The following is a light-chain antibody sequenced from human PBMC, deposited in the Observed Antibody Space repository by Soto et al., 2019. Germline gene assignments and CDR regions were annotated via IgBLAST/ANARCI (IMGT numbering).Light chain of an antibody. CDR2: AAS. V-gene: IGKV1-39*01. CDR1: QSISSY. CDR3: QQSYSTSRT. J-gene: IGKJ1*01. Sequence: DIHMTQSPSSVSASVGDRVTITCRASQSISSYLNWFQQKPGKAPNVLIYAASSLQSGVPSRFSGSGSGTDFTLTISSLQPEDFATYYCQQSYSTSRTFGQGTKGDTK.